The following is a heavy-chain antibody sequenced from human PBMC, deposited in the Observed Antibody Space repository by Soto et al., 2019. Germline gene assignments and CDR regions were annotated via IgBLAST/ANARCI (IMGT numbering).Heavy chain of an antibody. CDR3: AREKLSGYDVDYYYGLDV. V-gene: IGHV3-30-3*01. Sequence: QVQLVESGGGVVQPGRSLRLSCAASGFVFSGYPMHWVRQAPGKGLEWVAFVSYDVTNKDYAESVKGRFTISRDNKKDTVYLQINSLKLEDTAVYYCAREKLSGYDVDYYYGLDVWGQGTTVTVSS. CDR1: GFVFSGYP. J-gene: IGHJ6*02. D-gene: IGHD5-12*01. CDR2: VSYDVTNK.